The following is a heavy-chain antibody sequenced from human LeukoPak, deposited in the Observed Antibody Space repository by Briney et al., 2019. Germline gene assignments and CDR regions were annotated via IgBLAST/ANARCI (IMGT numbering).Heavy chain of an antibody. CDR1: GGSITSYY. CDR3: ARRSSSLFYFDY. CDR2: IFYSGST. Sequence: PSETRSLTCTVSGGSITSYYWSWIRQPQGKVQEWIGHIFYSGSTKYNPSLKSRVTISVDTSKNQFSLKLSSVTAADTTVYYCARRSSSLFYFDYWGQGTLVTVSS. D-gene: IGHD6-19*01. J-gene: IGHJ4*02. V-gene: IGHV4-59*08.